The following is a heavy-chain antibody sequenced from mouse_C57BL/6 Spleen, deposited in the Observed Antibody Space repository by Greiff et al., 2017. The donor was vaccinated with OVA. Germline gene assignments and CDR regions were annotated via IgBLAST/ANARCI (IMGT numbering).Heavy chain of an antibody. CDR2: IYPGDGDT. CDR1: GYAFSSYW. Sequence: QVQLKESGAELVKPGASVKISCKASGYAFSSYWMNWVKQRPGKGLEWIGQIYPGDGDTNYNGKFKGKATLTADKSSSTAYMQLSSLTSEDSAVYFCASYDGYYDFDYWGQGTTLTVSS. V-gene: IGHV1-80*01. J-gene: IGHJ2*01. D-gene: IGHD2-3*01. CDR3: ASYDGYYDFDY.